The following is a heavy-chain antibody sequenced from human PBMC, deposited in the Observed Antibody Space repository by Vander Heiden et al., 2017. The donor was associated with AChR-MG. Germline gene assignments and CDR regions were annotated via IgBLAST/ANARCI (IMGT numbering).Heavy chain of an antibody. CDR3: ARGGRGVLAPQML. V-gene: IGHV4-59*01. J-gene: IGHJ4*02. D-gene: IGHD3-3*02. CDR2: IYYSGRT. CDR1: GGSISSYY. Sequence: QVQLQESRSGLMKPSETLSLTCPVSGGSISSYYWSLIRQPPGKGLEWIEYIYYSGRTNYNSALKSRVTISVDTAKNQFSLKMRSVTAADTAVYYCARGGRGVLAPQMLWVQGTMVTVYS.